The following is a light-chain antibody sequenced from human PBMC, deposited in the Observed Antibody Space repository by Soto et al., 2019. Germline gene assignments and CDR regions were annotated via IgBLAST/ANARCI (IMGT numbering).Light chain of an antibody. CDR3: QQYGSSPLT. V-gene: IGKV3-20*01. CDR1: QSVSSSY. J-gene: IGKJ4*01. CDR2: GAS. Sequence: EIVLTQSPGTLSLSPGERATLSCRASQSVSSSYLAWYQQKPGQAPRLLIFGASSRATAIPDRFSGSGSGTDFSLTITRLEPEDCAVYYCQQYGSSPLTFGGGTNVAI.